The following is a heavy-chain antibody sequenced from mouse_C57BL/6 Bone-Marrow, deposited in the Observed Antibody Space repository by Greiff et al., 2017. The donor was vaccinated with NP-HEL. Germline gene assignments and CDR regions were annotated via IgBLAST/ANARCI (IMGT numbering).Heavy chain of an antibody. V-gene: IGHV1-59*01. CDR1: GYTFTSYW. J-gene: IGHJ3*01. CDR3: ARGLLRSAWFAY. Sequence: QVQLQQSGAELVRPGTSVKLSCKASGYTFTSYWMHWVKQRPGQGLEWIGVIDPSDSYTNYNQKFKGKATLTVDTSSSTAYMQLSSLTSEDSAVYYCARGLLRSAWFAYWGQGTLVTVSA. CDR2: IDPSDSYT. D-gene: IGHD1-1*01.